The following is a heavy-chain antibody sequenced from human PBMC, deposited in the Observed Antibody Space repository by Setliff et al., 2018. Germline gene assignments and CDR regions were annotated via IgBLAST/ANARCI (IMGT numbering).Heavy chain of an antibody. CDR1: GFSIISNYY. CDR3: ARLDTNTYATFDY. J-gene: IGHJ4*02. D-gene: IGHD5-18*01. Sequence: LSLTCAVSGFSIISNYYWAWIRQPPGKGPEWTGSVLHSGRTPYNPSLKSRVTISADTSKNQFSLKLPSVTAADTAVYYCARLDTNTYATFDYWGQGTLVTVSS. V-gene: IGHV4-38-2*01. CDR2: VLHSGRT.